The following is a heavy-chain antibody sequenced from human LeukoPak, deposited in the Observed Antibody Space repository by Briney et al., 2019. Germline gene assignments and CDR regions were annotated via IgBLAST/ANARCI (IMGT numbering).Heavy chain of an antibody. CDR3: ARSSRGYCTTTGCFFDY. CDR2: IYPGDSDT. D-gene: IGHD2-2*01. Sequence: GESLKISCKGSGYSFTSYWIGWVRQMPGKGLEWMGIIYPGDSDTRYSPSFQGQVTISADTSISTAYLQWSSLKASDTAMYYCARSSRGYCTTTGCFFDYWGQGTLVTVSS. J-gene: IGHJ4*02. CDR1: GYSFTSYW. V-gene: IGHV5-51*01.